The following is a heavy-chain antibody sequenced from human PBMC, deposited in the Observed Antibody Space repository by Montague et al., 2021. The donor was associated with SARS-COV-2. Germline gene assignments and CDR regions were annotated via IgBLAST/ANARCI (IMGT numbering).Heavy chain of an antibody. Sequence: SETLSLTCTVSGGSISSSSYYWGWIRQPPGKGLEWIGSIYYSGSTYYNPSLKSRVTISVDTSKNQFSLKLSSVTAADTAVYYCARPVSYYDIVSSSTNWFDPWGQGTLVTVSS. V-gene: IGHV4-39*01. CDR3: ARPVSYYDIVSSSTNWFDP. CDR1: GGSISSSSYY. J-gene: IGHJ5*02. D-gene: IGHD3-9*01. CDR2: IYYSGST.